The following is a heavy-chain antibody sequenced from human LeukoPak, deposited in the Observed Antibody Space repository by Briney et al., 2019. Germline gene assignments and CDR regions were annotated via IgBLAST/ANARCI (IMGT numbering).Heavy chain of an antibody. Sequence: GASVKVSCKASGYTFTGYYMHWVRQAPGQGLGWVGWINPNSGGTNYAQKFQGRVTMTRHTSISTAYMELSRLRSDDTAVYYCARASAGYSSSWYVGWGQGTLVTVSS. CDR2: INPNSGGT. CDR1: GYTFTGYY. V-gene: IGHV1-2*02. J-gene: IGHJ4*02. D-gene: IGHD6-13*01. CDR3: ARASAGYSSSWYVG.